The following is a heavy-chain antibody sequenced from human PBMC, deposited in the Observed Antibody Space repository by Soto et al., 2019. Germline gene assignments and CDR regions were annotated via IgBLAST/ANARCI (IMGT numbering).Heavy chain of an antibody. CDR1: GDSITKHY. CDR2: IFYTGDI. Sequence: SETLSLTCTVSGDSITKHYWTWVRQPPGKGLEYIGYIFYTGDINYNPSLKSRVTISIDTSKNQFSLKLASVTAADTAIYYCARPARLVDVWGQGTMVTVSS. CDR3: ARPARLVDV. J-gene: IGHJ3*01. V-gene: IGHV4-59*11.